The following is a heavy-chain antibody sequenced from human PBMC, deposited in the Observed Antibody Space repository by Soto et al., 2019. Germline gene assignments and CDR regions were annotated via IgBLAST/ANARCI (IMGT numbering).Heavy chain of an antibody. V-gene: IGHV4-30-4*01. CDR2: IHNSGTS. D-gene: IGHD6-6*01. CDR3: VREERIAAPQLDY. Sequence: SETLSLTCTVSGFSIKSSDYHFIRPRQSPSNGLEWVGYIHNSGTSFYNPALRGRVTETLDTSRSQFSLALASVTAADTAVYYCVREERIAAPQLDYWGQGIPVTVSS. J-gene: IGHJ4*02. CDR1: GFSIKSSDYH.